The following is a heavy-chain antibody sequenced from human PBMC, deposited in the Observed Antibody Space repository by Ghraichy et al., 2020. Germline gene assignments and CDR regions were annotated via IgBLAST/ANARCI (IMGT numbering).Heavy chain of an antibody. CDR1: GYTFTNYD. CDR3: ARGRGDYDTSGFYPRRYFDN. J-gene: IGHJ4*02. D-gene: IGHD3-9*01. Sequence: ASVKVSCKASGYTFTNYDITWVRQAPGQGLEWMAWMKPDSGNTGYAQKFQGRVTMTRDTSTSTAYMELSSLRSEDTAVYYCARGRGDYDTSGFYPRRYFDNWCQGTLVTVSS. V-gene: IGHV1-8*01. CDR2: MKPDSGNT.